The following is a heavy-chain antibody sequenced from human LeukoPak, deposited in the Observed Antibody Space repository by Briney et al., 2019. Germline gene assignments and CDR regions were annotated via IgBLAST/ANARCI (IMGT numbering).Heavy chain of an antibody. V-gene: IGHV3-48*03. Sequence: GGSPKHSCAASGFNFNSYEMNWVRQAPGKGLEWVSYISGSGSTIYYADSLKGRFTISRDNAKNSLYLQVNSLRAEDTALYYCARDHDGGIDYWRQGTLVTVSS. CDR2: ISGSGSTI. J-gene: IGHJ4*02. D-gene: IGHD1-14*01. CDR1: GFNFNSYE. CDR3: ARDHDGGIDY.